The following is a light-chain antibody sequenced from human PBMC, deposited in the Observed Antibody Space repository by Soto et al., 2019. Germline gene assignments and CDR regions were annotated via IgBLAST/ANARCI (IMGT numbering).Light chain of an antibody. Sequence: EIVMTQSPATLSVSPGERATLSCRSSKSVSSNLAWYQQKPGQAPRLLIYGASTRATGIPARFRGSGSGTAFTLTISSLQSEDCAVYYCQKYNNWPLTFGQGTKMELK. J-gene: IGKJ2*01. CDR2: GAS. CDR1: KSVSSN. CDR3: QKYNNWPLT. V-gene: IGKV3-15*01.